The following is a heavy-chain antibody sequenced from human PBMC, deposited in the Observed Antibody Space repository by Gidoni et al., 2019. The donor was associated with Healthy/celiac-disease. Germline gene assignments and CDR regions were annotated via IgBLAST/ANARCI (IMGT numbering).Heavy chain of an antibody. V-gene: IGHV3-33*01. CDR3: ARDQRPYYYDSSGFSSLDY. J-gene: IGHJ4*02. D-gene: IGHD3-22*01. CDR1: GFTFSDYG. Sequence: QVQLGESGGGVVQPGRSRRLSCAASGFTFSDYGMHWVRQAPGQGLEWVAIIWYDGSNKFSADSVKGRFTISRDNSKNTLFLQMNSLRAEDTAVYYCARDQRPYYYDSSGFSSLDYWGQGTLVTVSS. CDR2: IWYDGSNK.